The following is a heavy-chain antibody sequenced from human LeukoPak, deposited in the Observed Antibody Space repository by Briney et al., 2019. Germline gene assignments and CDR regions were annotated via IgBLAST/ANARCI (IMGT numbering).Heavy chain of an antibody. V-gene: IGHV4-59*08. Sequence: PSETLSLTCTVSGGSISSYYWSWIRQPPGKGLEWIGYIYYSGSTNYDPSLKSRVTISVDTSKNQFSLKLSSVTAADTAVYYCARHNGPWLVYSYWGQGTLVTVSS. J-gene: IGHJ4*02. CDR3: ARHNGPWLVYSY. CDR2: IYYSGST. CDR1: GGSISSYY. D-gene: IGHD6-19*01.